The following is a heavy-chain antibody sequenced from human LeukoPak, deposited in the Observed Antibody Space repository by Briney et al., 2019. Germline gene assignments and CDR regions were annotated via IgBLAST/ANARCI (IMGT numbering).Heavy chain of an antibody. J-gene: IGHJ3*02. CDR3: ARGGPSSDYYDSSGYYPDAFDI. CDR2: ISSSGSTI. Sequence: GGSLRLSCAASGFTFSDYYMSWIRQAPGKGLEWVSYISSSGSTIYYADSVKGRFTISRDNSKNTLYLQMNSLRPEDTAVYYCARGGPSSDYYDSSGYYPDAFDIWGQGTMVTVSS. V-gene: IGHV3-11*04. CDR1: GFTFSDYY. D-gene: IGHD3-22*01.